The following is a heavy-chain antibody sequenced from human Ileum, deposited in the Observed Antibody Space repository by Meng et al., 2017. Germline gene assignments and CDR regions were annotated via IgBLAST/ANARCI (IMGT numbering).Heavy chain of an antibody. Sequence: GRLQESGPGLVKPSGTPSLTCAVSGGSISSSNWWSWVRQPPGKGLEWIGEIYHSGSTNYNPSLKSRVTISVDKSKNQFSLKLSSVTAADTAVYYCARYILRWGYYFDYWGQGTLVTVSS. CDR1: GGSISSSNW. V-gene: IGHV4-4*02. CDR3: ARYILRWGYYFDY. D-gene: IGHD4-23*01. CDR2: IYHSGST. J-gene: IGHJ4*02.